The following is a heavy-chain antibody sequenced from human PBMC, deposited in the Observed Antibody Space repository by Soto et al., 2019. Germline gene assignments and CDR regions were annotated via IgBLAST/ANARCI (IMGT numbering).Heavy chain of an antibody. J-gene: IGHJ3*02. CDR3: ARQEAVAATSGAFEI. V-gene: IGHV5-51*01. D-gene: IGHD6-19*01. CDR2: IYPGDSDT. Sequence: GESLKISCKGSGHSFTSYWIGWVRQMPGKGLEWMGIIYPGDSDTRYSPSFQGQVTISADKSISTAYLQWSSLKASDTAMYYCARQEAVAATSGAFEIWGQGTMVTVSS. CDR1: GHSFTSYW.